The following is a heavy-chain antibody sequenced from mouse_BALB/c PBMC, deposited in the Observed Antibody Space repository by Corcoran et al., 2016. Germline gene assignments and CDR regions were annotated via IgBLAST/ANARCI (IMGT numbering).Heavy chain of an antibody. CDR1: GYTFTSYV. CDR3: AREVPGGNPFDY. J-gene: IGHJ2*01. Sequence: EVQLQQSGPELVKPGASVKMSCKASGYTFTSYVIHWVKQKPGQGLEWVGYFYSYNDDTKYNEKFKGKATLTSDKSSSTAYMELISLTSEDSAVYYCAREVPGGNPFDYWGQGTTLTVSS. CDR2: FYSYNDDT. V-gene: IGHV1S136*01. D-gene: IGHD2-1*01.